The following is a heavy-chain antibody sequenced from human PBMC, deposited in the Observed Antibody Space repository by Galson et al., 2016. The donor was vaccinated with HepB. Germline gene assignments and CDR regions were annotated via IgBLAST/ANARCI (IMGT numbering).Heavy chain of an antibody. D-gene: IGHD6-13*01. V-gene: IGHV4-39*01. CDR3: ARLPYGSNWSPLYYFDY. J-gene: IGHJ4*02. CDR2: IYYSGYT. CDR1: GGSIRSTTYY. Sequence: ETLSLTCTVSGGSIRSTTYYWGWIRRPPGKGLEWIGNIYYSGYTKHNPSLKSRVTISVDTSKSQFSLNLSSVTPADTAVYYCARLPYGSNWSPLYYFDYWGQGSLVTVSS.